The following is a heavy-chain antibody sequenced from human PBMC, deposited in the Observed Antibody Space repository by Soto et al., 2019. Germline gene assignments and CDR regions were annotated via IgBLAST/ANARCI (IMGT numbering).Heavy chain of an antibody. J-gene: IGHJ4*02. CDR3: ARGIRGYSYGWFDY. V-gene: IGHV6-1*01. D-gene: IGHD5-18*01. CDR1: GDRVASHSAC. CDR2: TYYRSEWYN. Sequence: PSPTLSLTCAISGDRVASHSACCHWIRQSPSRGLEWLGRTYYRSEWYNDYAVSVQSRITINPDTSKNQFSLQLNSVTPEDTAVYYCARGIRGYSYGWFDYWGQGTLVTVSS.